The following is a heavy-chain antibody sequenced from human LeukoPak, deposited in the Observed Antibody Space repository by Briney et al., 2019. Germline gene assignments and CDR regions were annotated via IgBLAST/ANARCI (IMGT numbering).Heavy chain of an antibody. Sequence: SGTLSLTCGVSGGSIDITNYWSWVRQAPGKGLRWIGEIAHDGTTNYNPSLRSRVAMSFDRANNQFSLSLTSVTAADTAVYYCTREDRPYCPFVYWGQGVLVTVSS. V-gene: IGHV4-4*02. J-gene: IGHJ4*02. CDR1: GGSIDITNY. CDR3: TREDRPYCPFVY. CDR2: IAHDGTT. D-gene: IGHD1-26*01.